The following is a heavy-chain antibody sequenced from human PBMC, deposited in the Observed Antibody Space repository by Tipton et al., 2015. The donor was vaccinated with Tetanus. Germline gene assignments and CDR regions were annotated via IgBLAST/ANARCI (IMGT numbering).Heavy chain of an antibody. CDR1: GFTFSTYA. CDR3: AKDCTSVAAHLCS. D-gene: IGHD6-6*01. CDR2: ISGNSENT. J-gene: IGHJ5*02. V-gene: IGHV3-23*01. Sequence: SLRLSCAASGFTFSTYALTWVRQAPGKGLEWVATISGNSENTYYPNSVKGRFTISRDTSSNTLYLQMNNLRVEDTAVYFCAKDCTSVAAHLCSWGQGTLVTVSS.